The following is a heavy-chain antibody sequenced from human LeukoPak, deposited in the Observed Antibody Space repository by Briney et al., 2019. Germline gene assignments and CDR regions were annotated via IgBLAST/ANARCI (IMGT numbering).Heavy chain of an antibody. D-gene: IGHD3-9*01. CDR1: GYTFTSYG. V-gene: IGHV1-18*04. CDR2: ISAYNGNT. Sequence: ASVKVSCKASGYTFTSYGITWVRQAPGQGLEWMGWISAYNGNTNYAQNLQGRVTMTTDTSTSTAYMELRSLRSDDTAVYYCARVSPVRYFDWSLPEGDHYYGMDVWGKGTTVTVSS. CDR3: ARVSPVRYFDWSLPEGDHYYGMDV. J-gene: IGHJ6*04.